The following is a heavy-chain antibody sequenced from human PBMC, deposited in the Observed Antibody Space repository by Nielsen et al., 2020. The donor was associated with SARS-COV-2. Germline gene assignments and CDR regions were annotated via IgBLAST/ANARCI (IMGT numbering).Heavy chain of an antibody. CDR1: GFSVSSIH. D-gene: IGHD6-13*01. CDR2: IYSGGIT. V-gene: IGHV3-53*05. CDR3: ARDSSSWSLDAFDI. Sequence: GESLKISCAASGFSVSSIHMTWVRQAPGKGLEWVSVIYSGGITYYADSVKGRFTISRDNSKNTLYLQMNSLRAEDTAVYYCARDSSSWSLDAFDIWGQGTMVTVSS. J-gene: IGHJ3*02.